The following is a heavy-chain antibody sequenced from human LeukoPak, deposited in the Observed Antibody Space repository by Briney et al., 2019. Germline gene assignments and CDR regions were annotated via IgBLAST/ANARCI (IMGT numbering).Heavy chain of an antibody. D-gene: IGHD4-17*01. V-gene: IGHV3-66*04. CDR2: IYSGGST. CDR3: ARLNGDYGQVDY. Sequence: GGSLRLSCAASGFTVSSNYMSWVRQAPGKGLKWVSVIYSGGSTYYVDSVKGRFTISRDNSKNTLYLQMNSLRAEDTAVYYCARLNGDYGQVDYWGQGTLVTVSS. J-gene: IGHJ4*02. CDR1: GFTVSSNY.